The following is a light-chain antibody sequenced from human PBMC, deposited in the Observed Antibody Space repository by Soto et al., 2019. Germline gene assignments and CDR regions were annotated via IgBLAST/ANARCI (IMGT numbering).Light chain of an antibody. CDR2: AAS. V-gene: IGKV1-5*01. CDR3: QYYAGVWT. J-gene: IGKJ1*01. Sequence: DIQMTQSPSTLSASVGDRFTITCRASQSISTWLAWYQQKPGKAPKLLIYAASTLQSGVPSRFSGSGSGTDFILTISSLQPDDFATYYCQYYAGVWTFGQGTKVDI. CDR1: QSISTW.